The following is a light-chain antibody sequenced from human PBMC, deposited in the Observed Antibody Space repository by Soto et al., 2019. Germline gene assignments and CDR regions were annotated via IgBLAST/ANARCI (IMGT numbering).Light chain of an antibody. CDR3: QQYNSYPWT. J-gene: IGKJ1*01. Sequence: DIQMTQSPSTLYASVGDRVTITCRASQSISSWLAWYQQKPGKAPKLLIYDASSLESGVPSRFSGSGSGTEFPLTISSLQPDYFATYYCQQYNSYPWTLGQGTKVQIK. V-gene: IGKV1-5*01. CDR1: QSISSW. CDR2: DAS.